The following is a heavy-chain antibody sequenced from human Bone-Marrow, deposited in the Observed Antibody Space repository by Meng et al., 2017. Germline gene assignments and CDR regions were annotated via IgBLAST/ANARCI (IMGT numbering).Heavy chain of an antibody. CDR2: IYPGDSDT. D-gene: IGHD5-18*01. CDR3: ARHSWGQGIHPGDY. V-gene: IGHV5-51*01. CDR1: GYSFTSYW. Sequence: KVSCKGSGYSFTSYWIGWVRQMPGKGREWMGIIYPGDSDTRYSPSFQGQVTISADKSISTAYLQWSSLKASDTAMYYCARHSWGQGIHPGDYWGQGTLVTVSS. J-gene: IGHJ4*02.